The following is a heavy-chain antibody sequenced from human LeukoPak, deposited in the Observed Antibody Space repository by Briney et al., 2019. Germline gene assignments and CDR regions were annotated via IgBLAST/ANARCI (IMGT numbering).Heavy chain of an antibody. D-gene: IGHD2-15*01. V-gene: IGHV3-23*01. CDR3: AKNGDRGAYCTGGTCYPYFYYYMDV. CDR1: GITFSSYG. CDR2: ISSTGGTT. Sequence: GGSLRLSCEASGITFSSYGMSWVRQAPGKGLEWVSSISSTGGTTYYADSVKGRFTISRDNSKNTLYLQMNSLRAEDTAIYYCAKNGDRGAYCTGGTCYPYFYYYMDVWGKGTTVTI. J-gene: IGHJ6*03.